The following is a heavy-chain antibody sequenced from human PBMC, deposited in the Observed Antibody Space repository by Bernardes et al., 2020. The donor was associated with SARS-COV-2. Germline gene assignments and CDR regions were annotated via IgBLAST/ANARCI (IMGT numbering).Heavy chain of an antibody. D-gene: IGHD4-4*01. CDR3: ARGYSNQLYYYYYGMDV. V-gene: IGHV4-31*03. Sequence: SETLYLTCTVSGGSISSGGYYWSWLLQHPGKGLEWIGYIYYSGSTYYNPSLKSRVTISVDTSKNQFSLKLSSVTAADTAVYYCARGYSNQLYYYYYGMDVWGQGTTVTVSS. CDR2: IYYSGST. CDR1: GGSISSGGYY. J-gene: IGHJ6*02.